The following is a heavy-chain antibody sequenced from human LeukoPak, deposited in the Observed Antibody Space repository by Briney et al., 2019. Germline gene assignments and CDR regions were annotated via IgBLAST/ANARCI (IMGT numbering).Heavy chain of an antibody. D-gene: IGHD6-13*01. CDR1: GFTFSSYA. Sequence: GSLRLSCAASGFTFSSYAMSWIRQPPGKGLEWIGEINHSGSTNYNPSLKSRVTISVDTSKNQFSLKLSSVTAADTAVYYCARALRGGIAPYFDYWGQGTLVTVSS. V-gene: IGHV4-34*01. J-gene: IGHJ4*02. CDR2: INHSGST. CDR3: ARALRGGIAPYFDY.